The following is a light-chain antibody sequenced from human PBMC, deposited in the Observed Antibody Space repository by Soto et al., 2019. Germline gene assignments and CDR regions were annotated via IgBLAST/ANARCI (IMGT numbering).Light chain of an antibody. CDR3: QQRFNWPVT. Sequence: EFVLTQSPATLSLSPGERATLSCRASQSISIYLAWYQLKPGQAPRLLIYDASRRATGIPARFSGSGSGTDFTLTISSLEPEDFAVYSCQQRFNWPVTFGGGTKVEIK. J-gene: IGKJ4*01. CDR1: QSISIY. CDR2: DAS. V-gene: IGKV3-11*01.